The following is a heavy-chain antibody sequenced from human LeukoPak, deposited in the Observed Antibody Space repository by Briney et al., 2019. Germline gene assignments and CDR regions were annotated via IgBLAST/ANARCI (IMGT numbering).Heavy chain of an antibody. CDR1: GGSITNYY. V-gene: IGHV4-59*01. CDR3: ARYDSSGFYQYYIDY. CDR2: IFYSGST. Sequence: PSETLSLTCTVSGGSITNYYWNWIRQPPGKGLEWIGNIFYSGSTRYTPSLKSRVTISVDTSKNQVSLKLTSVSAADTAVYYGARYDSSGFYQYYIDYWGQGTLVTVSS. D-gene: IGHD3-22*01. J-gene: IGHJ4*02.